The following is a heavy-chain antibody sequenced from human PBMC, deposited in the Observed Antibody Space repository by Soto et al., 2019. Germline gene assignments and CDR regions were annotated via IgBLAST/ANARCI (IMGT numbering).Heavy chain of an antibody. J-gene: IGHJ4*02. Sequence: PSETLSLTCTVSGGSISSSSYYWGWIRQPPGKGLEWIGSIYYSGSTYYNPSLKSRVTISVDTSKNQFSLKLSSVTAADTAVYYCAHSSGYYYVNYWGQGTLATVSS. CDR2: IYYSGST. CDR3: AHSSGYYYVNY. D-gene: IGHD3-22*01. CDR1: GGSISSSSYY. V-gene: IGHV4-39*01.